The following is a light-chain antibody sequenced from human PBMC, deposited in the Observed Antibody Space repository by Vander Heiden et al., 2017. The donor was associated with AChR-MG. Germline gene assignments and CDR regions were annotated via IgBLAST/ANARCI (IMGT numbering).Light chain of an antibody. V-gene: IGLV3-19*01. CDR1: SLRTYH. Sequence: SSELTQAPAVSVALGQTVRITFQRDSLRTYHASWYQQKPGQAPVLVIYGKHNRPSGIPGRFSGSSSRNTASLTITGAQAEDEADYYCNSRDSSGNHVVFGGGTKLTVL. CDR3: NSRDSSGNHVV. J-gene: IGLJ2*01. CDR2: GKH.